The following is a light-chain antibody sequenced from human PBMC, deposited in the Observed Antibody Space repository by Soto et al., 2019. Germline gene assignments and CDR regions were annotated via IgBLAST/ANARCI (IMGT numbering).Light chain of an antibody. Sequence: EIVLTQSPGTLSLSPGERATLSCRASQSARSRYLAWYQQKPGQAPRLLIYGSSSRPPGIPDRVSGSGSGTEFTLTISRLEPEDFAVYYCQQYGTSPQTFGPGTKVDIK. J-gene: IGKJ1*01. CDR3: QQYGTSPQT. CDR1: QSARSRY. V-gene: IGKV3-20*01. CDR2: GSS.